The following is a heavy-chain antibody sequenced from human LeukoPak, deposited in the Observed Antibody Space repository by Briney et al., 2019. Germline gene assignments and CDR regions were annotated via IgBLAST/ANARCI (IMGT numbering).Heavy chain of an antibody. CDR2: INYSGST. Sequence: SSETLSLTCTVSGGSISSYYWTYIRQPPGKGLEWIGYINYSGSTDYSPSLKSRATISVDTSMNQFSLSLSSVTAADTAIYYCARAVISFGGTIAKGFDCWGQGTLVTVSS. V-gene: IGHV4-59*01. J-gene: IGHJ4*02. D-gene: IGHD3-16*02. CDR3: ARAVISFGGTIAKGFDC. CDR1: GGSISSYY.